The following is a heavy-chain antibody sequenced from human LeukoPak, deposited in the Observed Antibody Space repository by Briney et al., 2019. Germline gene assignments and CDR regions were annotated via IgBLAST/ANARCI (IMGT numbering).Heavy chain of an antibody. CDR2: ISASGDST. CDR3: ARLASGSYYNIPYFDY. V-gene: IGHV3-23*01. CDR1: GFTFTTYE. D-gene: IGHD3-10*01. J-gene: IGHJ4*02. Sequence: PGGSLRLSCATSGFTFTTYEMNWVRQAPGKGLECVSGISASGDSTYYADSVKGRFTISRDNSKNTVFLQMNSLRAEDTAVYYCARLASGSYYNIPYFDYWGQGTLVSVSS.